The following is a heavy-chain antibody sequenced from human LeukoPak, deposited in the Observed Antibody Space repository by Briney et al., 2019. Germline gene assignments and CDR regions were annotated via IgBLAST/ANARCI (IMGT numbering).Heavy chain of an antibody. CDR1: GFTLSGYF. CDR2: IKGDGSEK. Sequence: GGSLRLSCAASGFTLSGYFMSWVRQAPGEELEWVASIKGDGSEKYYVDSVKGRFTISRDNAKNSLYLQMNSLRAEDTAVYYCARDRGRRSSGYYLYYFDFWGQGTLVTVSS. CDR3: ARDRGRRSSGYYLYYFDF. V-gene: IGHV3-7*01. J-gene: IGHJ4*02. D-gene: IGHD3-22*01.